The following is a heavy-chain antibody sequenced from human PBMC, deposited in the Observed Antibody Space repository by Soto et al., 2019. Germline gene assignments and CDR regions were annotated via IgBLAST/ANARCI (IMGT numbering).Heavy chain of an antibody. D-gene: IGHD6-13*01. CDR3: ARLTAAGSYYYYGMDV. Sequence: LSLTCAVYGGSFSGYYWSWIRQPPGKGLEWIGEINHSGSTNYNPSLKSRVTISVDTSKNQFSLKLSSVTAADTAVYYCARLTAAGSYYYYGMDVWGQGTTVTVSS. J-gene: IGHJ6*02. V-gene: IGHV4-34*01. CDR2: INHSGST. CDR1: GGSFSGYY.